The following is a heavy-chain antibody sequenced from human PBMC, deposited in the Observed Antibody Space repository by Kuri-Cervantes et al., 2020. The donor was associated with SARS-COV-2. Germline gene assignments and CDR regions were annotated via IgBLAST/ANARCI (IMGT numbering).Heavy chain of an antibody. Sequence: ASVKVSCKASGYTFTSYDINWVRQATGQGLGWMGWMNPNSGNTGYAQKFQGRVTITRNTSISAAYMELSSLRSEDTAVYYCARATHYDSSGYYYSFDYWGQGTLVTVSS. CDR3: ARATHYDSSGYYYSFDY. CDR1: GYTFTSYD. CDR2: MNPNSGNT. D-gene: IGHD3-22*01. V-gene: IGHV1-8*03. J-gene: IGHJ4*02.